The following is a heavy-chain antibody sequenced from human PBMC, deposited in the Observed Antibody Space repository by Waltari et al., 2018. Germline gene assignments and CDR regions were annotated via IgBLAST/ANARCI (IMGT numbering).Heavy chain of an antibody. Sequence: QVQLQESGPGLVKPSETLSLTCTVSGGSISSYYWSWIRQPAGKGLEWIGRIYTSGSNNYNPPLHSRVTISVDTSKKQFALKLSSLTAAATAVYYCARSHQRHYDAYYYYMDVWGKGTTVTVSS. J-gene: IGHJ6*03. CDR2: IYTSGSN. CDR3: ARSHQRHYDAYYYYMDV. CDR1: GGSISSYY. V-gene: IGHV4-4*07. D-gene: IGHD4-17*01.